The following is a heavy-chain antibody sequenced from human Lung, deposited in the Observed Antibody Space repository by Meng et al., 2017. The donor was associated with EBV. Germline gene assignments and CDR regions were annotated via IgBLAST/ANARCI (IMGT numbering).Heavy chain of an antibody. J-gene: IGHJ5*02. D-gene: IGHD1-26*01. CDR2: IYWDGDK. Sequence: QITLKESGPAPVKPTQTLTLSFTFSWFSLSTNGVGVGWIRQPPGKALELLANIYWDGDKRYSPSLKSRLTITKDISKNQVVLTMTNMDPVDTATYYCAHRRPSGGVDWLDPWGQGTLVTVSS. CDR1: WFSLSTNGVG. V-gene: IGHV2-5*02. CDR3: AHRRPSGGVDWLDP.